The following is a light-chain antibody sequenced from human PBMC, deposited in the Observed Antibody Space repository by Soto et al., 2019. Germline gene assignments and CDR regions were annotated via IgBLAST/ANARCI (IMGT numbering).Light chain of an antibody. CDR1: PSVTNY. V-gene: IGKV3-11*01. CDR3: QQRNIWPPVT. Sequence: EIVLTQCEATLFSSAGERATLCVRASPSVTNYLAWYQQKPGQAPRLVIYGAFNRATGIPARFSGSGSGTDLTLTISCLEPEDFAVYYCQQRNIWPPVTFGQGTRLEIK. J-gene: IGKJ5*01. CDR2: GAF.